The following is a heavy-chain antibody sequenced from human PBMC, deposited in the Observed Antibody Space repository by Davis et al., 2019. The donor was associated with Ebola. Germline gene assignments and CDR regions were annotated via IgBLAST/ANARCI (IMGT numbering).Heavy chain of an antibody. CDR3: ARDLGKGWNYFDY. J-gene: IGHJ4*02. CDR2: IIPIFGTA. V-gene: IGHV1-69*06. Sequence: SVKVSCKASGGTFSSYAISWVRQAPGQGLEWMGGIIPIFGTANYAQKFQGRVTITADKSTSTAYMELSSLGSEDTAVYYCARDLGKGWNYFDYWGQGTLVTVSS. CDR1: GGTFSSYA. D-gene: IGHD6-19*01.